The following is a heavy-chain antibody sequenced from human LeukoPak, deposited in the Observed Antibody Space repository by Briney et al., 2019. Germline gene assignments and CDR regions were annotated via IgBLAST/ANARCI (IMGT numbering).Heavy chain of an antibody. V-gene: IGHV4-4*07. CDR2: IYSSGST. J-gene: IGHJ4*02. D-gene: IGHD2-15*01. CDR3: ARARGRLLLIDY. Sequence: SETLSLTCTGSGGSFNNYYWNWIRQPAGKGLEWIGRIYSSGSTDYNPSLKSRVTMSVDTSKNQFSLNLTSVTAADSAVYYCARARGRLLLIDYWGQGTLATVSS. CDR1: GGSFNNYY.